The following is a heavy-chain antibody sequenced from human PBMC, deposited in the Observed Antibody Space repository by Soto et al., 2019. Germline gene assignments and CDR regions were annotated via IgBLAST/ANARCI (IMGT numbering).Heavy chain of an antibody. J-gene: IGHJ4*02. Sequence: QVQLVQSGAEVKKPGASVTVSCKTSGYTFSNYYIYWVRQAPGQGLEWVAVINTSGGSTVYAQKFQGRVTVTGDTSTSTVYMELSSLMSEDTAVYFCARNPVGLNGVHWGQGTLVTVSS. CDR2: INTSGGST. V-gene: IGHV1-46*01. CDR3: ARNPVGLNGVH. CDR1: GYTFSNYY. D-gene: IGHD1-26*01.